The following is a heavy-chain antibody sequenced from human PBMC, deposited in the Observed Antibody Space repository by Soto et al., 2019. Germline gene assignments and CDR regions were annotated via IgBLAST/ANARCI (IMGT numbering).Heavy chain of an antibody. CDR1: GYTFTGYY. Sequence: GASVKVSCKASGYTFTGYYMHWVRQAPGQGLEWLGWINLNSGGTNYAQKFQGWVTMTRDTSISTAYLELSRLRSDDTAVFYCARGAGADTAMVTGTFDYWGQGTLVTVS. J-gene: IGHJ4*02. CDR2: INLNSGGT. V-gene: IGHV1-2*04. D-gene: IGHD5-18*01. CDR3: ARGAGADTAMVTGTFDY.